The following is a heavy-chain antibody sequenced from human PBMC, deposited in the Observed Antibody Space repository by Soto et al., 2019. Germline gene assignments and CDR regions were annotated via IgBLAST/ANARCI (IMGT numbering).Heavy chain of an antibody. CDR2: IKQDGSEK. CDR3: ARAPARSYDRSGYYRFDY. D-gene: IGHD3-22*01. Sequence: GSLRLSCAASGVTFSSYWMSWVRQAPGKGLEWVANIKQDGSEKCYVDSVKGRFTISRDNAKNSLYLQMNSLRAEDTALYYCARAPARSYDRSGYYRFDYWGQGTLVTVSS. CDR1: GVTFSSYW. J-gene: IGHJ4*02. V-gene: IGHV3-7*01.